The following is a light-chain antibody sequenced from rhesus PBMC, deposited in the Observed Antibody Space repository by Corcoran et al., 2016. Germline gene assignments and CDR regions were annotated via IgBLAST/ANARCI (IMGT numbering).Light chain of an antibody. V-gene: IGLV2S7*01. CDR3: CSFTTISTYI. CDR1: RSDIGTYDY. J-gene: IGLJ1*01. CDR2: GVT. Sequence: QAAPTQPPSVSGSPGQSVTISCTGTRSDIGTYDYVSWYQHHPGQAPRLIIYGVTRRPLGVSDRFSGSKSGNMASLTISGLQAEDEADYYCCSFTTISTYIFGVGTRLTVL.